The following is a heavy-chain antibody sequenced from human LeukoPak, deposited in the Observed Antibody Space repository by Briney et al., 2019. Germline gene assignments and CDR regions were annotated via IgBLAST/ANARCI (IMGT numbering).Heavy chain of an antibody. CDR2: ISGSGGST. CDR1: GFPFSSYA. Sequence: PGGSLRLSCAASGFPFSSYAMSWVRQAPGKGLEWVSTISGSGGSTYYADSVKGRFTISRDNSKNTLYLQMNSLRAEDTAVYYCARDNSVRDEAWWFNPWGQGTLVTVSS. CDR3: ARDNSVRDEAWWFNP. D-gene: IGHD5-24*01. J-gene: IGHJ5*02. V-gene: IGHV3-23*01.